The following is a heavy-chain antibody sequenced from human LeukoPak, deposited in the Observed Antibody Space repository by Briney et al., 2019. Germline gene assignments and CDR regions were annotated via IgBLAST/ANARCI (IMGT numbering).Heavy chain of an antibody. CDR3: ARAVQDGYNSWYFDL. J-gene: IGHJ2*01. D-gene: IGHD5-24*01. CDR1: GFILSSDE. Sequence: GGSLRLSCAASGFILSSDEMNWVRQAPGKGLEWVSYISGSGHTIYYADSVKGRFTISRDNAKNSLHLQMNSLRAEDTAVYYCARAVQDGYNSWYFDLWGRGTLVTVSS. CDR2: ISGSGHTI. V-gene: IGHV3-48*03.